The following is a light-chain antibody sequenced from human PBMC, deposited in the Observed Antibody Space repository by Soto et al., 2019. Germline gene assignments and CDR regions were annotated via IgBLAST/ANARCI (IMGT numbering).Light chain of an antibody. V-gene: IGKV3-20*01. Sequence: EIVLTQSPGTVSLSRGERATLSCRASQSVSSSYLAWYQQKPGQAPRLLIYGASSRATGIPDRFSGSGSGTGFTLTISRLEPEDFAVYYCQQYGSSPLTFGGGTKV. J-gene: IGKJ4*01. CDR3: QQYGSSPLT. CDR2: GAS. CDR1: QSVSSSY.